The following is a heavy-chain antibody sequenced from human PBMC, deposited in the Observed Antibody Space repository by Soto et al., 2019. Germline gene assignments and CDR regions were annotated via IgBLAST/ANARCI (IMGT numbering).Heavy chain of an antibody. D-gene: IGHD5-12*01. CDR3: ARDGWEWLRGYYYYGMDV. CDR2: IYYSGST. Sequence: PFATGSLTCPVSGCSISRYYLSWLRQPPGKGLEWIGYIYYSGSTNYNPSLKSRVTISVDTSKNQFSLKLSSVTAADTAVYYCARDGWEWLRGYYYYGMDVWGQGTTVTVSS. V-gene: IGHV4-59*01. J-gene: IGHJ6*02. CDR1: GCSISRYY.